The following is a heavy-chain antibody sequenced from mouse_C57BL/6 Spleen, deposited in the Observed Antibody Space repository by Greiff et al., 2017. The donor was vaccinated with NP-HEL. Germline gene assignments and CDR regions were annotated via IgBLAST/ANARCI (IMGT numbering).Heavy chain of an antibody. J-gene: IGHJ3*01. CDR1: GFTFSDYG. D-gene: IGHD2-4*01. CDR2: ISSGSSTI. CDR3: ARPLYDYDGPWFAY. V-gene: IGHV5-17*01. Sequence: EVKLVESGGGLVKPGGSLKLSCAASGFTFSDYGLHWVRQAPEKGLEWVAYISSGSSTIYYADTVTGRFTFSRDNAKNTLFLQMTSLRSEDTAMYYCARPLYDYDGPWFAYWGQGTLVTVSA.